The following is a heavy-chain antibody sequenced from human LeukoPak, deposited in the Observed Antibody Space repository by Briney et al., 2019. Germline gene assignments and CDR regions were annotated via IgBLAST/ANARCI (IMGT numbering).Heavy chain of an antibody. J-gene: IGHJ5*02. Sequence: SETLSLTCTVSGYSISSGYYWGWIRQPPGKGLEWIGNIYPTGNTYYNPSLKSRVTISVDTSKNQFSLKVSSVSAADTAVYYCARAYSSSWYWNWFDPWGQGTLVTVSS. CDR3: ARAYSSSWYWNWFDP. D-gene: IGHD6-13*01. V-gene: IGHV4-38-2*02. CDR1: GYSISSGYY. CDR2: IYPTGNT.